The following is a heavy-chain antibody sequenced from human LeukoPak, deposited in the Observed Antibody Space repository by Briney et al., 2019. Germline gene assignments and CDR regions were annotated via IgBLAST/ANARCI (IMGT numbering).Heavy chain of an antibody. D-gene: IGHD2-8*01. CDR1: GFTFSSYA. CDR2: ISGSGGST. J-gene: IGHJ4*02. CDR3: AKGDLGYGVS. V-gene: IGHV3-23*01. Sequence: GGSLGLSCAASGFTFSSYAMSWVCQAPGQGLEWVSAISGSGGSTYYADSVRGRFTISRDNSKHTLYLQMNSLRAEDTAVYYCAKGDLGYGVSWGQGTLVTVSS.